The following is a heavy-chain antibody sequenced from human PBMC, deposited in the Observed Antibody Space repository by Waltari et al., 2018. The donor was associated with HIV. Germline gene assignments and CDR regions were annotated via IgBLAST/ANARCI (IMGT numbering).Heavy chain of an antibody. D-gene: IGHD1-26*01. Sequence: QVQFMQSGAEVKKPGASVKVSCKATGYMFTSYFIHWVRQAPGQGLEWMGILNPSGGGTSYAQKFQGRVTMTSDTSTSTLYMELSSLRSEDTAVYYCATDSRSSGSAIDAFDVWGQGTMVTVS. CDR2: LNPSGGGT. V-gene: IGHV1-46*03. CDR1: GYMFTSYF. CDR3: ATDSRSSGSAIDAFDV. J-gene: IGHJ3*01.